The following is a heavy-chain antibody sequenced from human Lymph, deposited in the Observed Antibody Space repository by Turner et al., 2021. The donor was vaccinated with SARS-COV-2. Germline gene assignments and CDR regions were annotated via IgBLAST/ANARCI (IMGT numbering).Heavy chain of an antibody. D-gene: IGHD1-26*01. Sequence: QVQLVQSGAQVKNPRSSVKVSCKASLGTVSTYDMSWVGQAPGQGRKWMGWIIPILSIANYEQKFQGRVTITTDKSTSTAYMELSSLSSKDTAVYHCARRHSGNYDAFDIWGQGTMVTVSS. CDR3: ARRHSGNYDAFDI. V-gene: IGHV1-69*10. J-gene: IGHJ3*02. CDR2: IIPILSIA. CDR1: LGTVSTYD.